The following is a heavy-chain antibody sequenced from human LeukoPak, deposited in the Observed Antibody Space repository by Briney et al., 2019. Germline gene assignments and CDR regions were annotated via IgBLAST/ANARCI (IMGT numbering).Heavy chain of an antibody. Sequence: PSQTLSLTCTVSGGSISSGSYYWSWIRQPAGKGLEWIGRTYTSGSTNYNPSLKSRVTISVDTSKNQFSLKLSSVTAADTAVYYCARRHLIGARLRLGELSLVGGDAFDIWGQGTMVTVSS. V-gene: IGHV4-61*02. D-gene: IGHD3-16*02. CDR3: ARRHLIGARLRLGELSLVGGDAFDI. J-gene: IGHJ3*02. CDR1: GGSISSGSYY. CDR2: TYTSGST.